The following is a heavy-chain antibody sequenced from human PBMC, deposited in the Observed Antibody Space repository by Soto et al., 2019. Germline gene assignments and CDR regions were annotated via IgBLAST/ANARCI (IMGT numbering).Heavy chain of an antibody. CDR1: GYTFTSYG. CDR3: ARRLGSYYYGMDV. V-gene: IGHV1-18*01. Sequence: GASVKVSGKASGYTFTSYGISWVRQAPGQGLEWMGWISTYNGNTNYAQKLQGRVTMTTDTSTNTAYMDLRSLTSDDTAVYFCARRLGSYYYGMDVWGQGTTVTVSS. D-gene: IGHD3-16*01. CDR2: ISTYNGNT. J-gene: IGHJ6*02.